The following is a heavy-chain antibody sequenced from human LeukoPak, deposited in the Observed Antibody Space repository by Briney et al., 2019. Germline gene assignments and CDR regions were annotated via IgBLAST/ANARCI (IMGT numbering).Heavy chain of an antibody. CDR3: ARGGGLFDY. Sequence: PSETLSLTCTVSGGSISSYYWSWLRQPPGNGLEWIGYIYFTGGTNYNPSLKSRVTMSIDTSKNQFSLKLNSVTAADTAFYYCARGGGLFDYWGQGSLVTVSS. V-gene: IGHV4-59*01. CDR1: GGSISSYY. D-gene: IGHD3-10*01. J-gene: IGHJ4*02. CDR2: IYFTGGT.